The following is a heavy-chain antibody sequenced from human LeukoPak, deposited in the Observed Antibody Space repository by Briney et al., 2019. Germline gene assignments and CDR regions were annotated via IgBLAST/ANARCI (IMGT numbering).Heavy chain of an antibody. Sequence: PGGSLRLSCAASGFTVGSNYMSWVRQAPGKGLEWVSVIYSGGSTYYADSVKGRFTISRDNSKNTLYLQMNSLRAEDTAVYYCARDLNDFWSGLTVWGKGTTVTVSS. D-gene: IGHD3-3*01. CDR1: GFTVGSNY. CDR2: IYSGGST. CDR3: ARDLNDFWSGLTV. V-gene: IGHV3-66*02. J-gene: IGHJ6*04.